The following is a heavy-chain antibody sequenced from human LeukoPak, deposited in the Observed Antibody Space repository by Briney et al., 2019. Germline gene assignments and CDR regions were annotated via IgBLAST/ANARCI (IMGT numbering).Heavy chain of an antibody. CDR1: GFTFSSNY. V-gene: IGHV3-66*01. J-gene: IGHJ4*02. D-gene: IGHD6-19*01. CDR3: ARVGSGWYYFDY. Sequence: PGGSLRLSCAASGFTFSSNYMSWVRQAPGKGLEWVSVIYSGGSTYYADSVKGRFTISRDNSKNTLYLQMNSLRAEDTAVYYCARVGSGWYYFDYWGQGTLVTVSS. CDR2: IYSGGST.